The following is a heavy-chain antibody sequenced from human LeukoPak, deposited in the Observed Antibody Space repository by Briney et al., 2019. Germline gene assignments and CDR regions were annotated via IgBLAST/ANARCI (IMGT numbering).Heavy chain of an antibody. CDR2: INWDGGAT. D-gene: IGHD6-13*01. J-gene: IGHJ4*02. V-gene: IGHV3-20*04. Sequence: PGGSLRLSCAASGNAFGDYGMNWVRQAPGKGLEWVAGINWDGGATGYVESVKGRFTISRDNAKRFLYLQMDSLRVEDTAFYYCARDLSSSWYSLGYWGQGTQVIVSS. CDR1: GNAFGDYG. CDR3: ARDLSSSWYSLGY.